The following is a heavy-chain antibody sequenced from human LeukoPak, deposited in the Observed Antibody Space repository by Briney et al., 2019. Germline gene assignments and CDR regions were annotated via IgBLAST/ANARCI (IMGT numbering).Heavy chain of an antibody. Sequence: PGGSLRLSCAASTFTFSNYWMSWVRQAPGKGLEWVANIKQDGSEKYYVDSVKGRFTISRDNAKTSLYLQMNSLRAEDTAVYYCAREVLAAGATGTFDIWGQGTMVTVSS. CDR2: IKQDGSEK. D-gene: IGHD1-14*01. V-gene: IGHV3-7*03. J-gene: IGHJ3*02. CDR1: TFTFSNYW. CDR3: AREVLAAGATGTFDI.